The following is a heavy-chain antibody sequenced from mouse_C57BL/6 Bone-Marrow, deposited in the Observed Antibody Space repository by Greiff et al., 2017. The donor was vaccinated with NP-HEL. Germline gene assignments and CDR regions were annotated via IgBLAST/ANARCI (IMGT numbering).Heavy chain of an antibody. CDR1: GYTFTSYW. CDR3: ARRGFTTVVATHWYFDV. J-gene: IGHJ1*03. D-gene: IGHD1-1*01. Sequence: VQLQQPGAELVKPGASVKLSCKASGYTFTSYWMHWVKQRPGQGLEWIGMIHPNSGSTNYNEKFKSKATLTVDKSSSTAYMQLSSLTSEDSAVYYCARRGFTTVVATHWYFDVWGTGTTVTVSS. V-gene: IGHV1-64*01. CDR2: IHPNSGST.